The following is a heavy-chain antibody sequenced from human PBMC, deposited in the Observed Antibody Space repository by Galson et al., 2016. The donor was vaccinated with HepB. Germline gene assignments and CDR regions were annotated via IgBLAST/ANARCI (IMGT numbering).Heavy chain of an antibody. CDR1: GGSMSTGGYS. J-gene: IGHJ6*03. V-gene: IGHV4-30-2*01. Sequence: TLSLTCAVSGGSMSTGGYSWSWIRQPPGKGLEWIGYIYHSGTTYYSPSLKSRVTISLDESKNHFSLNLSSVTAADTAVYYCARVVGWSCGSTSCRGYYYMDVWGKGTTVTVSS. D-gene: IGHD2-2*01. CDR3: ARVVGWSCGSTSCRGYYYMDV. CDR2: IYHSGTT.